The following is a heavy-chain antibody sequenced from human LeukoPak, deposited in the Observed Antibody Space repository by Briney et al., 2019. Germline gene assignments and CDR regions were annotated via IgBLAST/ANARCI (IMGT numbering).Heavy chain of an antibody. J-gene: IGHJ3*02. CDR1: GGSFSEYY. CDR2: INHSGST. CDR3: ARDYAFDI. Sequence: SETLSLTCAVYGGSFSEYYWSWIRQPPGKGLEWIGEINHSGSTNYNPSLKSRVTISVDTSKNQFSLKLSSVTAADTAVYYCARDYAFDIWGQGTMVTVSS. V-gene: IGHV4-34*01.